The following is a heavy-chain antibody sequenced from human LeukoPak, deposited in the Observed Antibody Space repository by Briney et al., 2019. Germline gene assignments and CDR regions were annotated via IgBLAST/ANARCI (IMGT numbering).Heavy chain of an antibody. CDR3: ARDLGGCSGGSCYDNWFDP. D-gene: IGHD2-15*01. CDR1: GYTLTGYY. Sequence: ASVKVSCKASGYTLTGYYMHWVRQAPAQGLEWMGWINPNNGGTNYAQKFQGRGPMTRDTANSTAYLELSRMSSDDTAVYYCARDLGGCSGGSCYDNWFDPWGQGTLVTVSS. V-gene: IGHV1-2*02. J-gene: IGHJ5*02. CDR2: INPNNGGT.